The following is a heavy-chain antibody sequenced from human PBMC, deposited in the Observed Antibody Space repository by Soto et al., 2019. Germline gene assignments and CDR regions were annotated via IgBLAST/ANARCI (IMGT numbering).Heavy chain of an antibody. CDR1: GFSLTSGVG. V-gene: IGHV2-5*02. J-gene: IGHJ4*02. Sequence: QITLKESGPPLVRPPQTLTLTCTFSGFSLTSGVGVGWIRQPPGKALEWLALIYWDDDKRYSPSLKNRLTITKDTSKNQVVLTMPNVGPVHTATYFCAHIDPEIVTVGGHGGFDYWGQGTLVTVSS. D-gene: IGHD5-12*01. CDR2: IYWDDDK. CDR3: AHIDPEIVTVGGHGGFDY.